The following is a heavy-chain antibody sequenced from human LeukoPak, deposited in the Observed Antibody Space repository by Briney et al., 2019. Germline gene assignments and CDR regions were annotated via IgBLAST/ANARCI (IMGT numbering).Heavy chain of an antibody. V-gene: IGHV3-33*01. CDR1: GFTFSSYG. CDR2: IWYDGSNK. Sequence: GGSLRLSCAASGFTFSSYGMHWVRQAPGKGLEWVAVIWYDGSNKYYADSVKGRFTISRDNSKNTLYLQMNSLRAEDTAVYYCARVGIAAPEYYYYYMDVWGEGTTVTVSS. J-gene: IGHJ6*03. D-gene: IGHD6-13*01. CDR3: ARVGIAAPEYYYYYMDV.